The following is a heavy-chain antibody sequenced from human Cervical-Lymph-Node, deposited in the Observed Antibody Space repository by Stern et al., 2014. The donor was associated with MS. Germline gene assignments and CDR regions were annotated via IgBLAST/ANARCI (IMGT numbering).Heavy chain of an antibody. J-gene: IGHJ4*02. Sequence: VQLVESGPGLVKPSPTLSLTCTVSGGSISTDGYYWTWNRQHPGKGLEWIGYRYHSRSTYYNPSLERRASISDDSSKNQFSLNVTSVTAADTALYYCARSDRLWGSFDYWGQGTLVTVPS. CDR3: ARSDRLWGSFDY. CDR2: RYHSRST. D-gene: IGHD3-16*01. V-gene: IGHV4-31*03. CDR1: GGSISTDGYY.